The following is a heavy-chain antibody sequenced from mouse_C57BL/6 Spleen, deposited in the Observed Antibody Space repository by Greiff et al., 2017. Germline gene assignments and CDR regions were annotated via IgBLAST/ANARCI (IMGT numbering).Heavy chain of an antibody. V-gene: IGHV2-5*01. CDR3: AKNGDYSNYYAMDY. D-gene: IGHD2-5*01. Sequence: QVQLKESGPGLVQPSQSLSITCTVSGFSLTSYGVHWVRQSPGKGLEWLGVIWRGGSTDYNAAFMSRLSITKDNSKSQVFFKMNSLQADDTAIYYCAKNGDYSNYYAMDYWGQGTSVTVSS. CDR2: IWRGGST. J-gene: IGHJ4*01. CDR1: GFSLTSYG.